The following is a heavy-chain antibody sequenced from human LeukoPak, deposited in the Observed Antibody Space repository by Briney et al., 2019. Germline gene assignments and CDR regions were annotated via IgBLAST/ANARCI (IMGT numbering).Heavy chain of an antibody. Sequence: GRSLGLPCAASGFTFSSYSMNWVRQAPGKGLEWVSSISSSSSYIYYADSVKGRFTISRDNAKNSLYLQMNSLRAEDTAVYYCARGDGSGTFYNYWGQGTLVTVSS. CDR3: ARGDGSGTFYNY. J-gene: IGHJ4*02. D-gene: IGHD3-10*01. V-gene: IGHV3-21*01. CDR2: ISSSSSYI. CDR1: GFTFSSYS.